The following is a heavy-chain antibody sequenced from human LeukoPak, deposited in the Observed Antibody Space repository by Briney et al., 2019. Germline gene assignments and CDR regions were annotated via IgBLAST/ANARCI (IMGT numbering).Heavy chain of an antibody. V-gene: IGHV4-59*08. D-gene: IGHD3-22*01. CDR3: ARPSGYYFFDAFDI. J-gene: IGHJ3*02. Sequence: SETLSLTCTVSGGSLSSYYWSWIRQPPGKGLKWIGYIYYSGSTNYNPSLKSRVTISVDTSKNQFSLKLSSVTAADTAVYYCARPSGYYFFDAFDIWGQGTMVTVSS. CDR2: IYYSGST. CDR1: GGSLSSYY.